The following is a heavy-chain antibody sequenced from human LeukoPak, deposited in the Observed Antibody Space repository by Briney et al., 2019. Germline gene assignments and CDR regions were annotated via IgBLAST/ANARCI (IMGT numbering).Heavy chain of an antibody. J-gene: IGHJ6*03. CDR3: ARVAYDFWSGSKLYYYYMDV. Sequence: SETLSLTCTVSGGSISSGFYFRTWIRQPAGKGLEWIGRIYTSGSTNYNPSLKSRVTISVDTSKNQFSLKLTSVTAADTAVYYCARVAYDFWSGSKLYYYYMDVWGKGTTVTVSS. D-gene: IGHD3-3*01. CDR2: IYTSGST. CDR1: GGSISSGFYF. V-gene: IGHV4-61*02.